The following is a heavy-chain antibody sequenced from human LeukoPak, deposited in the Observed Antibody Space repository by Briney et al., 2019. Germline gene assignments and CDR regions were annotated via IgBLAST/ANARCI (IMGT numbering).Heavy chain of an antibody. V-gene: IGHV4-39*07. CDR3: ARGAQFMIGLYYFDY. CDR1: GGSISSSSYY. D-gene: IGHD3-16*01. Sequence: SETLSLTCTVSGGSISSSSYYWGWIRQPPGKGLEWIANIYYSGSTYYNPSLKSRVTISVDKSKNQFSLKLSSVTAADTAVYYCARGAQFMIGLYYFDYWGQGTLVTVSS. J-gene: IGHJ4*02. CDR2: IYYSGST.